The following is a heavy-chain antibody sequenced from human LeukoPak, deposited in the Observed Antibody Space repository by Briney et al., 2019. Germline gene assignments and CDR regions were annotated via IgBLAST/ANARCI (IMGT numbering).Heavy chain of an antibody. J-gene: IGHJ4*02. V-gene: IGHV3-7*01. CDR3: ASGGFDFDY. CDR1: GFTFSSYW. CDR2: IKQDGSEK. D-gene: IGHD3-10*01. Sequence: TGGSLRLSCAAPGFTFSSYWMSWVRQAPGKGLEWVANIKQDGSEKYYVDSVKGRFTISRDNAKNSLYLQMNSLRTEDTAVYYCASGGFDFDYWGQGTLVTVSS.